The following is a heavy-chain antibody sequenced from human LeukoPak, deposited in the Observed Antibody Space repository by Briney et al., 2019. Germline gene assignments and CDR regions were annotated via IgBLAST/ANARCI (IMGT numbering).Heavy chain of an antibody. D-gene: IGHD1-26*01. CDR2: INHSGST. J-gene: IGHJ3*02. V-gene: IGHV4-34*01. CDR3: ARGPVGATARGAFDI. Sequence: SETLSLTCAVYGGSFSGYYWSWIRQPPGKGLEWIGEINHSGSTNYNPSLKSRVTISVDTSKNQFSLKLSSVTAADTAVYYCARGPVGATARGAFDIWGQGTMVTVSS. CDR1: GGSFSGYY.